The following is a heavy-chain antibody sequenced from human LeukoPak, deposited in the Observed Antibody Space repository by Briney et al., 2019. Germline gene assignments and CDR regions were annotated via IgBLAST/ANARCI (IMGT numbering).Heavy chain of an antibody. J-gene: IGHJ4*02. CDR2: IHHEGST. V-gene: IGHV4-4*02. D-gene: IGHD2-2*01. Sequence: SGTLSLTCGVSGGSISSSIRWSWVRQPPGKGLEWIGEIHHEGSTKYSPSLKSRVTISVDKSKNQFSLKLNSMTAADTAVYYCARARSTNFDYWGQGTLVTVSS. CDR1: GGSISSSIR. CDR3: ARARSTNFDY.